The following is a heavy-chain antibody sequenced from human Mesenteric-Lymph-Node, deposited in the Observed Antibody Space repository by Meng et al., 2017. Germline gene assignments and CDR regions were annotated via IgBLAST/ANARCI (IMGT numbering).Heavy chain of an antibody. V-gene: IGHV1-46*01. CDR2: INPSGGST. Sequence: ASVKVSCKASGYTFTSYYMHWVRQAPGQGLEWMGIINPSGGSTSYAQKFQGRVTMTRDTSTSTVYMELSSLRSEDTAVYYCARDLAAMGDVDTAMVIGFGVGYWGQGTLVTVSS. D-gene: IGHD5-18*01. CDR3: ARDLAAMGDVDTAMVIGFGVGY. CDR1: GYTFTSYY. J-gene: IGHJ4*02.